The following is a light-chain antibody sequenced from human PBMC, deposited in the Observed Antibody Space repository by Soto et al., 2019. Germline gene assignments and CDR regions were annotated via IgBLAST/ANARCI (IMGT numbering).Light chain of an antibody. CDR3: GTWDSSLSAGEV. J-gene: IGLJ2*01. Sequence: QAVVTQPPSVSAAPGQKVTISCSGSSSNIGNNYVSWYQQLPGTAPKLLIYENNKRPSGIPDRFSGSKSGTSATLGITGLQTGDEADYYCGTWDSSLSAGEVFGGGTKSPS. CDR1: SSNIGNNY. V-gene: IGLV1-51*02. CDR2: ENN.